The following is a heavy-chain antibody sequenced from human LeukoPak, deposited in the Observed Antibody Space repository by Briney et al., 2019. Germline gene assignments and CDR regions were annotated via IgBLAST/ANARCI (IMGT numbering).Heavy chain of an antibody. J-gene: IGHJ3*02. CDR1: GGSFSGYY. CDR2: INHSGST. Sequence: PSETLSLTCAVYGGSFSGYYCNWIRQPPGKGLEWIGEINHSGSTNYNPSLKSRVTISVDTSKNQFSLKLSSVTAADTAVYYCARLLRDYVWGSYRPDAFDIWGQGTMVTVSS. D-gene: IGHD3-16*02. CDR3: ARLLRDYVWGSYRPDAFDI. V-gene: IGHV4-34*01.